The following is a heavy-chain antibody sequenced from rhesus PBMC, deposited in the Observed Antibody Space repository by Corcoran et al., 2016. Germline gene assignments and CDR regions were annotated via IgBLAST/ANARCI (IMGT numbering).Heavy chain of an antibody. Sequence: QVQLQESGPGLVKPSETLSLTCAVSGGSVSSSNWWSWIRQPPGKGLEWIGYISGSSGSTYYNPSLKIRVTISTDTSKDQFSLKLSSVTAADTAVYYCARFSDWGDYYPLFDYWGQGVLVTVSS. D-gene: IGHD3-34*01. CDR3: ARFSDWGDYYPLFDY. CDR2: ISGSSGST. CDR1: GGSVSSSNW. J-gene: IGHJ4*01. V-gene: IGHV4-65*01.